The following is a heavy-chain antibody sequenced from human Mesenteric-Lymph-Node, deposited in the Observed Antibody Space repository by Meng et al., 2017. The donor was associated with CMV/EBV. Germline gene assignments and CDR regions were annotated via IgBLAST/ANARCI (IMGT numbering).Heavy chain of an antibody. CDR2: IPYSGST. CDR1: GGSISSNTYY. Sequence: SETLSLTCSVSGGSISSNTYYWGWIRQHPGKGLEWIGYIPYSGSTYYNPSLKSRVTISIDTSKNQFSLKLSSVTAADTAVYYCARSIAAAGPYFDYWGQGTLVTVSS. D-gene: IGHD6-13*01. J-gene: IGHJ4*02. V-gene: IGHV4-31*03. CDR3: ARSIAAAGPYFDY.